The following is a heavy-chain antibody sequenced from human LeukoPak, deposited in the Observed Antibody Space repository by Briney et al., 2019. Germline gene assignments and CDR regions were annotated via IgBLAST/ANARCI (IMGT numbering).Heavy chain of an antibody. V-gene: IGHV3-48*03. CDR3: ARDYGGSSPFDY. CDR2: ISSSDSTI. CDR1: GFTFSSYE. D-gene: IGHD4-23*01. J-gene: IGHJ4*02. Sequence: RGSLRLSCAASGFTFSSYEMHWVRQAPGKGLEWVSYISSSDSTIYYADSVKGRFTISRDNAKNSLYLQMNSLRAEDTAVYYCARDYGGSSPFDYWGQGTLVTVSS.